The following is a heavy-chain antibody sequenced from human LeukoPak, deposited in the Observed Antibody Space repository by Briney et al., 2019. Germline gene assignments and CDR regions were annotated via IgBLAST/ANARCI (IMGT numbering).Heavy chain of an antibody. V-gene: IGHV3-23*01. CDR1: GFTFSSCA. Sequence: GGSLRLPCAASGFTFSSCAMTWVRQAPGKGLEWVSAISGSGGRTYYAESVRGRFTISRDNSKNTLYLQMNSLRAEDTAVYYCAKDPIAVAGNNYYRMDVWGQGTTVSVSS. J-gene: IGHJ6*02. CDR3: AKDPIAVAGNNYYRMDV. CDR2: ISGSGGRT. D-gene: IGHD6-19*01.